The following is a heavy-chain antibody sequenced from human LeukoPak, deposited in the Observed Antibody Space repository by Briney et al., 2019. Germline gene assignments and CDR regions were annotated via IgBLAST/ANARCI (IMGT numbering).Heavy chain of an antibody. Sequence: PSETLSLTCTVSGGSISSYYWSWIRQPPGKGLEWIGYIYYSGSTNYNPSLKSQVTISVDTSKNQFSLKLSSVTAADTAVYYCATAVGSYGPFDYWGQGTLVTVSS. D-gene: IGHD5-18*01. V-gene: IGHV4-59*01. J-gene: IGHJ4*02. CDR2: IYYSGST. CDR1: GGSISSYY. CDR3: ATAVGSYGPFDY.